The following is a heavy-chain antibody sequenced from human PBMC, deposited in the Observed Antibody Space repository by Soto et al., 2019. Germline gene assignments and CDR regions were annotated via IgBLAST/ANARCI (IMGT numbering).Heavy chain of an antibody. CDR2: IYYSGST. D-gene: IGHD2-21*01. CDR1: GGSTSNYY. CDR3: ATEKPGPARYFYVMDV. V-gene: IGHV4-59*01. Sequence: SETLSLTCTVSGGSTSNYYWSWIRQPPGKGLEWIGYIYYSGSTDYNPSLKSRVSISVDTSKNQFSLKLSSVTAADTAVYYCATEKPGPARYFYVMDVWGPGTTVTVSS. J-gene: IGHJ6*02.